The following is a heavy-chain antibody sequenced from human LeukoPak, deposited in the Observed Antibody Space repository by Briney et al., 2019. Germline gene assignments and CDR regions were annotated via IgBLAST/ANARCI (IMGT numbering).Heavy chain of an antibody. D-gene: IGHD1-26*01. CDR1: GGSFSGYY. CDR3: ARGEVGATRTPFDI. J-gene: IGHJ3*02. V-gene: IGHV4-34*01. Sequence: SETLSLTCAVYGGSFSGYYWSWIRQPPGKGLEWIGEINHSGSTNYNPSLKSRVTISVDTSENQFSLKLSSVTAADTAVYYCARGEVGATRTPFDIWGQGTMVTVSS. CDR2: INHSGST.